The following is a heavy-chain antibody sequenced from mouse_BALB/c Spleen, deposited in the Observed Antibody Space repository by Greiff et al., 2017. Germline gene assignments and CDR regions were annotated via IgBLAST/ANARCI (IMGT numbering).Heavy chain of an antibody. CDR2: IWSGGST. CDR1: GFSLTSYG. V-gene: IGHV2-2*02. D-gene: IGHD2-10*02. CDR3: ARKEYGNYYYAMDY. J-gene: IGHJ4*01. Sequence: QVQLKQSGPGLVQPSQSLSITCTVSGFSLTSYGVHWVRQSPGTGLEWLGVIWSGGSTDYNAAFISRLSISKDNPKSQVFFKMNSLQANDTAIYYCARKEYGNYYYAMDYWGQGTSVTVSS.